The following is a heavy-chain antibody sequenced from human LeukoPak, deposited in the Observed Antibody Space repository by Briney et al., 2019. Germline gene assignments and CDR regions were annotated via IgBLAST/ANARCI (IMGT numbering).Heavy chain of an antibody. CDR1: GFTFSSYA. CDR2: MSYDGSNK. Sequence: GRSLRLSCAATGFTFSSYAMHWVRQAPGKGLEWVAVMSYDGSNKYYADSVKGRFTISRDNSKNTLYLQMNSLRAEDTAVYYCARPAIRITGYFDYWGQGTLVTVSS. D-gene: IGHD1-20*01. J-gene: IGHJ4*02. V-gene: IGHV3-30*01. CDR3: ARPAIRITGYFDY.